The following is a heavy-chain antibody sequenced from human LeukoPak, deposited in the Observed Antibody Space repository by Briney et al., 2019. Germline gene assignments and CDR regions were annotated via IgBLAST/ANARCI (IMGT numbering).Heavy chain of an antibody. CDR2: ISAYNGNT. CDR3: ARVQITPTYGSRTPFVYFDY. Sequence: ASVKVSCKASGYTFTSYGISWVRQAPGQGLEWMGWISAYNGNTNYAQKLQGRVTMTTDTSTSTAYMELRSLRSDDTAVYYCARVQITPTYGSRTPFVYFDYWGQGTLVTVSS. V-gene: IGHV1-18*01. J-gene: IGHJ4*02. D-gene: IGHD3-10*01. CDR1: GYTFTSYG.